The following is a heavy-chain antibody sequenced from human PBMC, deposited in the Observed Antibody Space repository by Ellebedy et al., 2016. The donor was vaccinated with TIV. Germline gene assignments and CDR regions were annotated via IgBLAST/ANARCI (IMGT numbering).Heavy chain of an antibody. Sequence: PGGSLRLSCAASGFTFNNYAMSWVRQAPGKGLQWVASISSSGQTTYYADSVRGPFTISRDNSKRTLHLQMYSLSAEDTATYYCAKDSDVLRYFDWFSAWGQGTQVTVSS. D-gene: IGHD3-9*01. CDR2: ISSSGQTT. CDR1: GFTFNNYA. V-gene: IGHV3-23*01. J-gene: IGHJ5*02. CDR3: AKDSDVLRYFDWFSA.